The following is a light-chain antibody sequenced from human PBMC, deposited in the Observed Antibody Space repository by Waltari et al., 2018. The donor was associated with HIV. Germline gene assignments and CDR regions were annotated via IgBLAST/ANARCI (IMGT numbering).Light chain of an antibody. V-gene: IGLV1-44*01. Sequence: QSVLTQPPSASGTPGQRVTTSCSGSSSNIGSNTVSWYHQVPGTAPKVLIYSNDDRPSGVPDRFSGSKSGTSASLAISGLQSEDEADYYCATWDDSLNGWVFGGGTKVTVL. CDR1: SSNIGSNT. CDR2: SND. CDR3: ATWDDSLNGWV. J-gene: IGLJ3*02.